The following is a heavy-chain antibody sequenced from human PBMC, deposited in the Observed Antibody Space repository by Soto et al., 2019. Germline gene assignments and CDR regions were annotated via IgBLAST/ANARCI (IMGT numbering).Heavy chain of an antibody. CDR1: RCTLPSYD. V-gene: IGHV1-18*01. CDR3: ARGLVDYYDSSVAFDI. D-gene: IGHD3-22*01. J-gene: IGHJ3*02. CDR2: ISAYNGNT. Sequence: ASAKVSCQASRCTLPSYDICCVRQAPGQGLEWMGWISAYNGNTNYAQKLQGRVTMTTDTPTSTAYMELRSLRSDDTAVYYCARGLVDYYDSSVAFDIWGQGTMVTVSS.